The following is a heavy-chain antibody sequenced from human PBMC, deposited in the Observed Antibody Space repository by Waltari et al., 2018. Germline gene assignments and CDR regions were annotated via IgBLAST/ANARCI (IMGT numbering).Heavy chain of an antibody. V-gene: IGHV3-23*03. D-gene: IGHD3-22*01. CDR2: IYSGGST. J-gene: IGHJ4*02. CDR3: AKTPSGYLFDY. CDR1: GFTFSSYP. Sequence: EVQLLESGGGLVQPGGYLRLSCEASGFTFSSYPMRWVRQAPGKGLEWVSVIYSGGSTYYADSVKGRFTISRDNSKNTLYLQMNSLRAEDTAVYYCAKTPSGYLFDYWGQGTLVTVSS.